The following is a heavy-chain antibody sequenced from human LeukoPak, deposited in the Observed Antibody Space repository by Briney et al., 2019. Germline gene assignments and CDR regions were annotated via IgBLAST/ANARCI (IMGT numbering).Heavy chain of an antibody. CDR2: ISGSGGTT. CDR3: AKTNGYYSD. D-gene: IGHD3-22*01. Sequence: PGGSLRLSCAASGFTFSSYGMNWVRQAPGKGLEWVSGISGSGGTTYYADSVKGGFTISRDNSKNSLSLQVSSLRAEDTAVYYCAKTNGYYSDWGQGTLVTVSS. J-gene: IGHJ4*02. V-gene: IGHV3-23*01. CDR1: GFTFSSYG.